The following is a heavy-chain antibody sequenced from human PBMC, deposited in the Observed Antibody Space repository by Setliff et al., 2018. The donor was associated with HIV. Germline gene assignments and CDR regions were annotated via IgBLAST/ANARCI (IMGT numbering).Heavy chain of an antibody. CDR1: GGSINRGTYY. CDR3: ARTNRWELLSPYFDA. V-gene: IGHV4-61*09. Sequence: PSETLSLTCSVSGGSINRGTYYWTWIRQSAGKGLEWIGHIYITGDTDYNPSLKSRVTISVDTSKNQFSLRLTSVTAADTAVYFCARTNRWELLSPYFDAWGQGTLVTVSS. J-gene: IGHJ4*02. CDR2: IYITGDT. D-gene: IGHD1-7*01.